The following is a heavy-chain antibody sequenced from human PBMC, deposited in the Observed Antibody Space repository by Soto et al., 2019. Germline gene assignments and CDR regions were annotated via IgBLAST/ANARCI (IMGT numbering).Heavy chain of an antibody. D-gene: IGHD6-19*01. CDR3: GKDGRQWLVEQLVDYYYYYMDV. Sequence: EVQLLESGGGLVQPGGSLRLSCAASGFTFSSYAMSWVRQAPGKGLEWVSALSGSGGSTYYADSGKGRFTISRDNSKNPLSLQMNSLRAEDTAVYYGGKDGRQWLVEQLVDYYYYYMDVWGKGTTVTLSS. V-gene: IGHV3-23*01. CDR2: LSGSGGST. J-gene: IGHJ6*03. CDR1: GFTFSSYA.